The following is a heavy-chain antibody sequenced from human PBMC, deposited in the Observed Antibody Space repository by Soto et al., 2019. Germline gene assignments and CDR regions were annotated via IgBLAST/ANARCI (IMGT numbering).Heavy chain of an antibody. V-gene: IGHV2-5*02. CDR1: GFSLSTSPVC. J-gene: IGHJ1*01. D-gene: IGHD4-17*01. CDR3: AHRHGYGELRL. Sequence: QITLKESGPTLVKPTQTLTLTCTFSGFSLSTSPVCVGWIRKPPGKALEWLALIYWDDDMRYSPSLKSRLTLTKDTAKNPVVLTMTNMDPVDTATYYCAHRHGYGELRLWGQGTLVTVSS. CDR2: IYWDDDM.